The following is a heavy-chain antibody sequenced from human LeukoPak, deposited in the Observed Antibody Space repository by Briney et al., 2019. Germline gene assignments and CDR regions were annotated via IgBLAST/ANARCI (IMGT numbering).Heavy chain of an antibody. Sequence: SVKVSCKASGGTFSSYALSWVRQAPGQGLEWMGGIIPIFGTANYAQKFQGRVTITADESTSTAYMELSSLRSEDTAVYYCARSFDYCSGGSCYSGSHYYYYMDVWGKGTTVTVSS. V-gene: IGHV1-69*13. J-gene: IGHJ6*03. CDR1: GGTFSSYA. CDR3: ARSFDYCSGGSCYSGSHYYYYMDV. CDR2: IIPIFGTA. D-gene: IGHD2-15*01.